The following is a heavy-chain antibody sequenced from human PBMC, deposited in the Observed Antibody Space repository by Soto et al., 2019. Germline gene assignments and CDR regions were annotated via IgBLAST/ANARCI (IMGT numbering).Heavy chain of an antibody. CDR1: GYTFSHYW. CDR2: VNPDGTIT. Sequence: GGSLRLSCAASGYTFSHYWMHWVRQAPGKGLVWVSRVNPDGTITTYADSVKGRFTISRDNAKNTLYLQMNSLGVEDTAVYYCARGFSLLEWLSLQYYFDYWGQGTLVTVSS. D-gene: IGHD3-3*01. V-gene: IGHV3-74*01. CDR3: ARGFSLLEWLSLQYYFDY. J-gene: IGHJ4*02.